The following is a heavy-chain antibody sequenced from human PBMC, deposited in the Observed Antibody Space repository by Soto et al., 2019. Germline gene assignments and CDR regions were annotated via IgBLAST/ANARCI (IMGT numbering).Heavy chain of an antibody. J-gene: IGHJ4*02. CDR2: ISGSGGST. D-gene: IGHD4-17*01. V-gene: IGHV3-23*01. CDR1: GFTFSSYA. CDR3: AKSPDKPGDYVYYYFDY. Sequence: PGGSLRLSCAASGFTFSSYAMSWVRQAPGKGLEWVSAISGSGGSTHYADSVKGRFTISRDNSKNTLYLQMNSLRAEDTAVYYCAKSPDKPGDYVYYYFDYWGQGTLVTVSS.